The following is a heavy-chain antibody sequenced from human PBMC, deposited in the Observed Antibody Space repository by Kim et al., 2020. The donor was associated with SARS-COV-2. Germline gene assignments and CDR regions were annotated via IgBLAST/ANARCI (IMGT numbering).Heavy chain of an antibody. CDR2: IRGSGGST. CDR3: AKVRIAARPGGFDP. D-gene: IGHD6-6*01. CDR1: GFTFSSYA. Sequence: GGSLRLSCAASGFTFSSYAMSWVRQAPGKGLEWVSAIRGSGGSTYYADSVKGRFTISRDNSKNTLYMQMNSLRAEDTAVYYCAKVRIAARPGGFDPWGQGTLVTVSS. J-gene: IGHJ5*02. V-gene: IGHV3-23*01.